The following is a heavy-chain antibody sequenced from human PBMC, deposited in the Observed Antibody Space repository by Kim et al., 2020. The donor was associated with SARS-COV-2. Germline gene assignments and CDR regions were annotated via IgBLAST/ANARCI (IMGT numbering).Heavy chain of an antibody. V-gene: IGHV3-7*03. CDR2: IKQDGSEK. J-gene: IGHJ3*02. CDR3: ARSWGSSSWYDHRANAFDI. Sequence: GGSLRLSCAASGFTFSSYWMSWVRQAPGKGLEWVANIKQDGSEKYYVDSVKGRFTISRDNAKNSLYLQMNSLRAEDTAVYYCARSWGSSSWYDHRANAFDIWGQGTMVTVSS. D-gene: IGHD6-13*01. CDR1: GFTFSSYW.